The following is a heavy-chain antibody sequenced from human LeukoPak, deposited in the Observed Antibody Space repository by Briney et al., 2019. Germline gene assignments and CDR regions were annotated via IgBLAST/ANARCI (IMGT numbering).Heavy chain of an antibody. CDR3: AREREVATITNWFDP. V-gene: IGHV1-2*02. J-gene: IGHJ5*02. CDR2: INPNSGGT. Sequence: ASVKVSCKASGYTFTGYYMHWVRQAPGQGLEWMGWINPNSGGTNYAQKFQGRVTMTRDTSISTAYMELSRLRSDDTAVYYCAREREVATITNWFDPWGQGTLVTVSS. D-gene: IGHD5-24*01. CDR1: GYTFTGYY.